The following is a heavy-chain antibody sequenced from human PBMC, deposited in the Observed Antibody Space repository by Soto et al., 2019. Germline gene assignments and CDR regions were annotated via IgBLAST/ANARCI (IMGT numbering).Heavy chain of an antibody. CDR3: ARPPRDLWSGYSTYFDY. CDR2: ISYDGSIT. CDR1: GFPFSSYA. Sequence: GSLRLSCEGSGFPFSSYAIHWARQTPGKGLEWVAVISYDGSITYYSDSVKGRFTISRDTPTNTVYLQLNGLRGDDTAVYYCARPPRDLWSGYSTYFDYWGQGTLVTVSS. J-gene: IGHJ4*02. D-gene: IGHD3-3*01. V-gene: IGHV3-30-3*01.